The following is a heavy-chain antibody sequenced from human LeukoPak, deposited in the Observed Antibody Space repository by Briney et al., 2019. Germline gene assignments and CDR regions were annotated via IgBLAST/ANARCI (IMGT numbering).Heavy chain of an antibody. D-gene: IGHD2-15*01. CDR1: GGTISSYY. CDR3: ARAPYCSGGSCYRIYYYYMDV. Sequence: PSETLSLTCTASGGTISSYYWSWIRQPPGKGLEWIGYIYYSGGTNYNPSLKSRVTISVDTSRNLFSLKLSSVTAADSAVYYCARAPYCSGGSCYRIYYYYMDVWGKGTTVTVSS. V-gene: IGHV4-59*01. CDR2: IYYSGGT. J-gene: IGHJ6*03.